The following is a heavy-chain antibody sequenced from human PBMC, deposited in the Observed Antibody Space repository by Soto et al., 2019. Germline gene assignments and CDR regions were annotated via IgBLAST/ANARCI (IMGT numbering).Heavy chain of an antibody. D-gene: IGHD3-10*01. CDR3: AKYKDYGGLVRGVYFDY. CDR1: GFTFSSYA. V-gene: IGHV3-23*01. J-gene: IGHJ4*02. Sequence: GGSLRLSCAASGFTFSSYAMSWVRQAPGKGLEWVSAISGSGGSTYYADSVKGRFTISRDNSKNTLYPQMNSLRAEDTAVYYCAKYKDYGGLVRGVYFDYWGQGTLVTVSS. CDR2: ISGSGGST.